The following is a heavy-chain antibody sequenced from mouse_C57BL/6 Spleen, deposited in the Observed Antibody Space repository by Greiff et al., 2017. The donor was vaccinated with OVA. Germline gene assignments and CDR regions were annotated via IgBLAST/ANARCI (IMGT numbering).Heavy chain of an antibody. CDR1: GYTFTSYW. CDR3: ARCYDYDSAWFAY. V-gene: IGHV1-55*01. Sequence: QVQLQQPGAELVKPGASVKMSCKASGYTFTSYWITWVKQRPGQGLEWIGDIYPGSGSTNYNEKFKSKATLTVDTSSSTAYMQRSSLTSEDSAVYYCARCYDYDSAWFAYWGQGTLVTVSA. D-gene: IGHD2-4*01. J-gene: IGHJ3*01. CDR2: IYPGSGST.